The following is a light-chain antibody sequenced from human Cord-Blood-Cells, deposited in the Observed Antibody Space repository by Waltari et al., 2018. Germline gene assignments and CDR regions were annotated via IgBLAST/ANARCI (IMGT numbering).Light chain of an antibody. V-gene: IGLV3-21*04. CDR3: QVWDSSSDHYV. Sequence: SYVLTQPPSVSGAQGKTARITCGGNTIRGTSVHWYQQKPGQAPVLVIYYDSDRPSGIPERFSGSNSGNTATLTISRVEAGDEADYYCQVWDSSSDHYVFGTGTKVTVL. J-gene: IGLJ1*01. CDR1: TIRGTS. CDR2: YDS.